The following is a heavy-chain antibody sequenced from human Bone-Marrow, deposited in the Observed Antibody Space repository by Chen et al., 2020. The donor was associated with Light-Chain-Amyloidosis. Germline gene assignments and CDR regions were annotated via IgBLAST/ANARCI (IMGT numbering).Heavy chain of an antibody. CDR1: GDSIENHD. CDR3: ASSLVRGAFYGLDV. Sequence: QLQESGPGLVKPSATLSLTCSVSGDSIENHDWTWIRQPAGGGLEWIGRIYSTGGTYFNPSLESRLSMSVDTSKNQFSLNLASITAADTAVYYCASSLVRGAFYGLDVWGQGTAVIVSS. V-gene: IGHV4-4*07. J-gene: IGHJ6*02. CDR2: IYSTGGT. D-gene: IGHD3-10*01.